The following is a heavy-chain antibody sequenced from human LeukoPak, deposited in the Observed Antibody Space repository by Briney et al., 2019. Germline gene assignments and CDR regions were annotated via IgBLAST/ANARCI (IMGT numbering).Heavy chain of an antibody. CDR3: AREVEMGIAAAGTYYDAFDI. CDR2: IRYDGSKK. Sequence: GGSLRLSCAASGFIFSSYGMHWVRQAPGKGLEWVTFIRYDGSKKFYADSVKGRFTISRDNAKNTLYLQMNSLRAEDTAVYYCAREVEMGIAAAGTYYDAFDIWGQGTMVTVSS. D-gene: IGHD6-13*01. J-gene: IGHJ3*02. CDR1: GFIFSSYG. V-gene: IGHV3-30*02.